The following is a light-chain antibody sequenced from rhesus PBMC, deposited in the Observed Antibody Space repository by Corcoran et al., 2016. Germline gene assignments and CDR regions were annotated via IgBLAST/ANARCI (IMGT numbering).Light chain of an antibody. V-gene: IGKV3S11*01. CDR2: GAS. J-gene: IGKJ2*01. Sequence: QVILTQSPATLSLSPGERATLSCRASQSVSSYLAWYKQKPGKAPRLLNYGASPRATGIPDRFRGRGFGTDLSLIISSLEPEDLGVYYCQQYDHWNTFGPVTKVEIK. CDR3: QQYDHWNT. CDR1: QSVSSY.